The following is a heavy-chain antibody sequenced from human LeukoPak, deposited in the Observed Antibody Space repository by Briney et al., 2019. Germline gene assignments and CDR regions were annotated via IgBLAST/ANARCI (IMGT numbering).Heavy chain of an antibody. CDR1: GFTFSSYA. Sequence: GGSLRLSCAASGFTFSSYAMSWVRHAPGKGLEWVSAISGSGGSTYYADSVKGRFTISRDNSKNTLYLQMNSLRAEDTAVYYCAKRDGSGSYYNGFDYWGQGTLVTVSS. D-gene: IGHD3-10*01. CDR2: ISGSGGST. V-gene: IGHV3-23*01. J-gene: IGHJ4*02. CDR3: AKRDGSGSYYNGFDY.